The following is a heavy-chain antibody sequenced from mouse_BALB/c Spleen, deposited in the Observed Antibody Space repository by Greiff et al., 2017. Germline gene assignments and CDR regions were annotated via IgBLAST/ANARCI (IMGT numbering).Heavy chain of an antibody. CDR3: ARGRNYYGSSYVPWFAY. V-gene: IGHV1S56*01. D-gene: IGHD1-1*01. Sequence: VKVVESGPELVKPGALVKISCKASGYTFTSYDINWVKQRPGPGLEWIGWIYPGDGSTKYNEKFKGKATLTADKSSSTAYMQLSSLTSENSAVYFCARGRNYYGSSYVPWFAYWGQGTLVTVSA. CDR2: IYPGDGST. J-gene: IGHJ3*01. CDR1: GYTFTSYD.